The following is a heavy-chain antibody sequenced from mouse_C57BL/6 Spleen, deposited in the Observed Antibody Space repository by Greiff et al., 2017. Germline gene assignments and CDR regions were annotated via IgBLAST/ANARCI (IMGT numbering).Heavy chain of an antibody. CDR1: GYTFTSYW. D-gene: IGHD2-1*01. J-gene: IGHJ4*01. V-gene: IGHV1-69*01. CDR3: ARWDGNYWNYAMDY. Sequence: VQLQQPGAELVMPGASVKLSCKASGYTFTSYWMHWVKQRPGQGLEWIGEIDPSDSYTNYNQKFKGKSTLTVDKSSSTAYMQLSSLTSEDSAVYYCARWDGNYWNYAMDYWGQGTSVTVSS. CDR2: IDPSDSYT.